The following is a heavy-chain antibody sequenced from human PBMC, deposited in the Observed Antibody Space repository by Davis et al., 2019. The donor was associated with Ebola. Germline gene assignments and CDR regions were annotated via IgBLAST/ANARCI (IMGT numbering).Heavy chain of an antibody. D-gene: IGHD3-22*01. CDR3: ARDDSNGYFFDY. J-gene: IGHJ4*02. CDR2: VYYSGSA. V-gene: IGHV4-59*12. Sequence: MPGGSLRLSCTVSGGSISSYYWSWIRQSPGRGLEWIGYVYYSGSAHYNPSLKSRVTISLDTSNNQFSLNLKSVTAADTAVYYCARDDSNGYFFDYWGQGTRVTVSS. CDR1: GGSISSYY.